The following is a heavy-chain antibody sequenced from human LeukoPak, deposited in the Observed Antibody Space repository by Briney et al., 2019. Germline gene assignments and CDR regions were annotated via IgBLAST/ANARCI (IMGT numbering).Heavy chain of an antibody. CDR1: GFTFSSYA. V-gene: IGHV3-23*01. CDR3: AKSMRIAAAGTGVDY. J-gene: IGHJ4*02. CDR2: ISGSGGST. D-gene: IGHD6-13*01. Sequence: GGSLRLSCAASGFTFSSYAMRWVRQAPGKGLEWVSAISGSGGSTYYADSVKGRFTISRDNSKNTLYLQMNSLRAEDTAVYYCAKSMRIAAAGTGVDYWGQGTLVTVSS.